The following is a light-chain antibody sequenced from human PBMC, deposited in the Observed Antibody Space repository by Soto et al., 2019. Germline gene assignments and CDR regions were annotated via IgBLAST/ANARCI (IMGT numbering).Light chain of an antibody. Sequence: DIQMTQSPSTLSASVGDRVTITCRASQSISTWLAWYQQKPGKAPKVLIYKASSLESGVPSRFTGSGSGTEFTLTISSLQPDDLATYYCQQYNSYSRMYTFGQGTKLEIK. V-gene: IGKV1-5*03. CDR2: KAS. CDR1: QSISTW. J-gene: IGKJ2*01. CDR3: QQYNSYSRMYT.